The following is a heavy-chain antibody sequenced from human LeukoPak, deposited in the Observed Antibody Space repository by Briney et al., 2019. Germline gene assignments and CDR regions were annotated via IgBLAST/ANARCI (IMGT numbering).Heavy chain of an antibody. J-gene: IGHJ3*02. Sequence: GASVKVSCKASGGTFSSYAISWVRQAPGQGLEWMGRIIPILGIANYAQKFQGRVTITADKSTSTAYMELSSLRSEDTAVYYCASGLRSDSHDAFDIWGQGTMVTVSS. D-gene: IGHD4-17*01. CDR3: ASGLRSDSHDAFDI. CDR1: GGTFSSYA. CDR2: IIPILGIA. V-gene: IGHV1-69*04.